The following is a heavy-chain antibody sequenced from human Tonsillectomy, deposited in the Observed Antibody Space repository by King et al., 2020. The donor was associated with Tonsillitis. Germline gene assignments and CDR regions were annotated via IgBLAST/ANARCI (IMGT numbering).Heavy chain of an antibody. CDR1: GFTFGDYA. D-gene: IGHD6-6*01. Sequence: VQLVESGGGLVQPGRSLRLSCTASGFTFGDYAMSWFRQAPGKGLEWGGFIRSKAYGGTKEYAASVKGRFTISRDDAKSIAYLHMNSLKTEDTAVYYCTRDRPKANWGQGTLVTVSS. CDR3: TRDRPKAN. CDR2: IRSKAYGGTK. J-gene: IGHJ1*01. V-gene: IGHV3-49*03.